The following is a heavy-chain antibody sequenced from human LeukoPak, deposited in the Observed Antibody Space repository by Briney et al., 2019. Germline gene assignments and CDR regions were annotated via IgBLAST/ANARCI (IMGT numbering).Heavy chain of an antibody. CDR3: AKPAKTDYADY. Sequence: GGSLRLTCAASGFAFSSYWMSWVRQAPGKGLEWVSAISGSGGNTYYADSVKGRFTISRDNSKNTLYLQMNSLRAEDTALYYCAKPAKTDYADYWGQGTLVTVSS. J-gene: IGHJ4*02. CDR2: ISGSGGNT. CDR1: GFAFSSYW. D-gene: IGHD1-14*01. V-gene: IGHV3-23*01.